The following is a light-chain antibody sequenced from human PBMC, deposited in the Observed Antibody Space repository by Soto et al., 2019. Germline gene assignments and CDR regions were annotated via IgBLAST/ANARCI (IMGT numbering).Light chain of an antibody. J-gene: IGKJ1*01. CDR2: LGS. Sequence: DIVMTQSPLSLPVTPGEPASISCRSSQSLLHSNGYNYLDWYLQTPAQSPQLLIYLGSNRVSGAPDRFSGSGSGTDFTLKISRVEAEDVGDYYCKQPLQSWTFGQGTKVEIK. CDR1: QSLLHSNGYNY. CDR3: KQPLQSWT. V-gene: IGKV2-28*01.